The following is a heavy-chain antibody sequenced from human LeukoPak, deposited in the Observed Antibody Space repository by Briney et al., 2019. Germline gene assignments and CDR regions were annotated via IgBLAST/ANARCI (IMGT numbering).Heavy chain of an antibody. V-gene: IGHV3-21*01. CDR2: ISSSSSYI. CDR1: GVTFSSDS. D-gene: IGHD6-13*01. CDR3: ARRYSSSWYHDY. J-gene: IGHJ4*01. Sequence: GGSLRLPCAASGVTFSSDSMNWGRQAPGKGLECGSSISSSSSYIYYADSLKGRFTISTDNAQNSLYLHTNSPTAAATAEYSCARRYSSSWYHDYRGPGTLVTASS.